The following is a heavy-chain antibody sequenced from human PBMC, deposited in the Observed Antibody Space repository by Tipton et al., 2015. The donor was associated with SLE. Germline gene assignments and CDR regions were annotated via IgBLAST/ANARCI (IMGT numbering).Heavy chain of an antibody. J-gene: IGHJ6*02. CDR1: GFTFDNYA. CDR3: ARHSGSYYYYHMDV. D-gene: IGHD1-26*01. Sequence: SLRLSCVASGFTFDNYAMNWVRQAPGKGLEWVSAISGSGETTYYADSVRGRLTISRDNSKNTLYLQMNSLRAEDTALYYCARHSGSYYYYHMDVWGQGTTVTVSS. CDR2: ISGSGETT. V-gene: IGHV3-23*01.